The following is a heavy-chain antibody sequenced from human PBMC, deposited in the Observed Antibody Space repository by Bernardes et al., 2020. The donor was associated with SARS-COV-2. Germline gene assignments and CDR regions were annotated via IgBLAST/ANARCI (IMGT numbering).Heavy chain of an antibody. Sequence: SETLSLTCTVSGDSIRTSYWSWIRQPAGKGLEWIGRVYSSGTTRYNPSLESRVTMSVDTSKNQFSLRLTSVTAADTAVYYCARGRTLPGYSSAWPIYFDSWGQGTQVTVSS. D-gene: IGHD6-19*01. V-gene: IGHV4-4*07. CDR3: ARGRTLPGYSSAWPIYFDS. CDR1: GDSIRTSY. CDR2: VYSSGTT. J-gene: IGHJ4*02.